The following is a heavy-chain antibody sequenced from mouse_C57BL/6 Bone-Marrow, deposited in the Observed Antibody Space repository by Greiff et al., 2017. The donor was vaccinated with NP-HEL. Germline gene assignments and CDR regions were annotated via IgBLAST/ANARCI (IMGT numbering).Heavy chain of an antibody. CDR2: IDPENGDT. J-gene: IGHJ3*01. CDR1: GFNIKDDY. Sequence: VQLQQSGAELVRPGASVKLSCTASGFNIKDDYMHWVKQRPEQGLEWMGWIDPENGDTEYASKFQGKSTITADTSSNTAYLQLSSLTSEDTAVYYCTKSTMVTRAWFAYWGQGTLVTVSA. D-gene: IGHD2-2*01. CDR3: TKSTMVTRAWFAY. V-gene: IGHV14-4*01.